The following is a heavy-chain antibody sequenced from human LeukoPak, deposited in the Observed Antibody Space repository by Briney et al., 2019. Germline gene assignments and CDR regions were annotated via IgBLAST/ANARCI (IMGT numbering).Heavy chain of an antibody. Sequence: GASVKVSCKASGYTFTSYGISWVRQAPGQGLEWMGWISAYNGNTNYAHKLQGRVTMTTDTSTSPAYMELRSLRSDDKDVYYCARDGRQWPLTPYYYYYYMDVWGKGTTVTVSS. D-gene: IGHD6-19*01. CDR1: GYTFTSYG. J-gene: IGHJ6*03. CDR2: ISAYNGNT. CDR3: ARDGRQWPLTPYYYYYYMDV. V-gene: IGHV1-18*01.